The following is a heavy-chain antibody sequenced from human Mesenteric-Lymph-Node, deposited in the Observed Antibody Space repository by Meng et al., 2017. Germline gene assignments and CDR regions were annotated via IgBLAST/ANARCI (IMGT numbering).Heavy chain of an antibody. V-gene: IGHV1-69*10. CDR2: LIPVLNKA. CDR1: GGSFSTYT. Sequence: VQLVRSGGEVKKPGSSVKVACKTSGGSFSTYTFSWVRQAPGQGLEWMGGLIPVLNKAKSAPRFQDRVTFTADETTTTAYMELSSLTFEDTAVYFCARGRGNQPLFDFWGQGTLVTVSS. J-gene: IGHJ4*02. CDR3: ARGRGNQPLFDF. D-gene: IGHD2/OR15-2a*01.